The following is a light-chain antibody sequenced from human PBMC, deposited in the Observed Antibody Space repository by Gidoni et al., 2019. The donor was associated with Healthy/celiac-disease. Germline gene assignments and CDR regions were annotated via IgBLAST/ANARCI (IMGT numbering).Light chain of an antibody. Sequence: PSASVGDRVTITCRASQGISNYLAWYQQKPGKVPKLLIYAASTLQSGVPSRFSGSGSGTDFTLTISSLQPEDVATYYCEKYNSAPRTFGPGTKVDIK. CDR3: EKYNSAPRT. CDR2: AAS. CDR1: QGISNY. J-gene: IGKJ3*01. V-gene: IGKV1-27*01.